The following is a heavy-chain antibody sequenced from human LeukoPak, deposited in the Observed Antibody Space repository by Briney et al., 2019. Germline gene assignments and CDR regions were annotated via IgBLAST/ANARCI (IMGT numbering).Heavy chain of an antibody. D-gene: IGHD3-10*01. Sequence: ASVKLSCNASVYTFINNWMHWVRQAPRQGLEWIGLINPTGTGTLYAQKFQGRVTMTRDMPTSTDYMELSSLRSEGTAVYYCARDNSVGDIAWWFDPWGQGTLVTVSS. CDR3: ARDNSVGDIAWWFDP. J-gene: IGHJ5*02. CDR2: INPTGTGT. V-gene: IGHV1-46*01. CDR1: VYTFINNW.